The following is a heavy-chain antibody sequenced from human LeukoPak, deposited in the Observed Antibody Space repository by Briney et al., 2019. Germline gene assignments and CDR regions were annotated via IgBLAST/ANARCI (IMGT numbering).Heavy chain of an antibody. CDR1: GFTFSSYS. V-gene: IGHV3-48*04. Sequence: GGSLRLSCAASGFTFSSYSMNWVRQAPGKGLEWVSYIRSSSSTIYYADSVKGRFTISRDNAKNSLYLQMNSLRAEDTALYYCARGTLYSYAFDIWGQGTMVTVSS. J-gene: IGHJ3*02. CDR2: IRSSSSTI. D-gene: IGHD5-18*01. CDR3: ARGTLYSYAFDI.